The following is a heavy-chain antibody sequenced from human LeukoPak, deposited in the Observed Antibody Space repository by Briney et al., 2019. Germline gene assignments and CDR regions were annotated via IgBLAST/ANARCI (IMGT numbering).Heavy chain of an antibody. Sequence: GRSLRLSCAASGFTFSSYGMHWVRQAPGKGLEWVAVIWYDGSNKYYADSVKGRFTISRDNTRNSLYLQMDSLRAEDTAVYFCARDPNDYGDPYFDYWGQGTLVTVSS. J-gene: IGHJ4*02. CDR1: GFTFSSYG. D-gene: IGHD4-17*01. CDR3: ARDPNDYGDPYFDY. V-gene: IGHV3-33*01. CDR2: IWYDGSNK.